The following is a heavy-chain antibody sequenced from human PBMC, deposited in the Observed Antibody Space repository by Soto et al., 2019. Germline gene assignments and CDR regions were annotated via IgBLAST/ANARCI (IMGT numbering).Heavy chain of an antibody. J-gene: IGHJ4*02. D-gene: IGHD7-27*01. Sequence: QVQLVQSGPEVKQPGASVRISCQASGYSFTHFEMHWVRQAPGQRLEWMGWINTGNGDTKYSQKFQGRVTFTRDTSASTAYLDLDGLTSDVTSFYFCARGLTLLDYWGQGTLVTVSS. CDR2: INTGNGDT. CDR3: ARGLTLLDY. V-gene: IGHV1-3*04. CDR1: GYSFTHFE.